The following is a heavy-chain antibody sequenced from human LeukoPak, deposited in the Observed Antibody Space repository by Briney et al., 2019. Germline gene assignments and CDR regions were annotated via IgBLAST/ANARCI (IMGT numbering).Heavy chain of an antibody. CDR2: ITGSGGTT. CDR1: GFTFGSYG. J-gene: IGHJ1*01. CDR3: ATMNGYFQY. V-gene: IGHV3-23*01. D-gene: IGHD3-22*01. Sequence: GGSLRLSCAASGFTFGSYGMSWVRQAPGKGPEWVSAITGSGGTTYYADSVKGRSTISRDNSKNTLYLQVNSLRAGDTAVYYCATMNGYFQYWGQGTLVTVSS.